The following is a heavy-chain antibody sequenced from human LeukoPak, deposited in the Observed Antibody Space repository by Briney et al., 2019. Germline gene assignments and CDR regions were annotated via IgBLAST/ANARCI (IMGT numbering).Heavy chain of an antibody. Sequence: GGSLRLSCAASGFTFSSYSMYWVRQAPGKGLEWVSYISSSSSTIYYADSVKGRFTISRDNAKNSLYLQMNSLRAEDTAVYYCARDRGVRGPWGQGTLVTVSS. J-gene: IGHJ4*02. V-gene: IGHV3-48*01. CDR1: GFTFSSYS. CDR3: ARDRGVRGP. CDR2: ISSSSSTI. D-gene: IGHD3-10*01.